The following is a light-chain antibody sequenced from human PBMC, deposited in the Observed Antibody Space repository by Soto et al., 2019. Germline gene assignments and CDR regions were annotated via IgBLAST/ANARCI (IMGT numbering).Light chain of an antibody. CDR1: QGIGNH. V-gene: IGKV1-27*01. J-gene: IGKJ3*01. CDR2: AAS. CDR3: QRYDSAPFFT. Sequence: DIQMTQSPSSLSASVGDRVSITCRASQGIGNHLAWYQQKPGKLPNLLIYAASTLKSGVPSRFSGSGSETHFTLTISSLQPEDVATYYCQRYDSAPFFTFGPGTKVDIK.